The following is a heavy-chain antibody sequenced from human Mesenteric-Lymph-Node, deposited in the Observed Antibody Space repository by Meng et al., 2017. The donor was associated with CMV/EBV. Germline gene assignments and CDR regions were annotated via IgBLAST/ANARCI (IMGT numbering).Heavy chain of an antibody. CDR2: IYYRGTN. CDR1: GDSVRDDYY. V-gene: IGHV4-31*02. CDR3: ARERNAVAGGQFEY. J-gene: IGHJ4*02. D-gene: IGHD6-19*01. Sequence: VSGDSVRDDYYWSWIRQNPGKGLEWIGYIYYRGTNYYNPSLKSRVTISVDTSKNQFSLKLASVTAADTAVFYCARERNAVAGGQFEYWGPGTLVTVSS.